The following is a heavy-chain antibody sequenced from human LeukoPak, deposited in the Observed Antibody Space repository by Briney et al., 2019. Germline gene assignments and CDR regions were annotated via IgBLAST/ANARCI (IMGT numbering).Heavy chain of an antibody. V-gene: IGHV4-31*03. CDR3: ARSDSSGYYFDY. CDR1: GGSISSGGCY. CDR2: IYYSGST. D-gene: IGHD3-22*01. Sequence: SETLSLTCTVSGGSISSGGCYRSWIRQHPGKGLEWIGYIYYSGSTYYNPSLKSRVTISVDTSKNQFSLKLSSVTAADTAVYYCARSDSSGYYFDYWGQGTLVTVSS. J-gene: IGHJ4*02.